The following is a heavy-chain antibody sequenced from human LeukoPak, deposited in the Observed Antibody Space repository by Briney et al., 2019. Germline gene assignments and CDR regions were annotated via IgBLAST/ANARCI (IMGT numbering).Heavy chain of an antibody. CDR1: GFTFSSYS. Sequence: PGGSLRLSCAASGFTFSSYSMNWVRQAPGKGLEWVSSISSSSSYIYYADSVKGRFTISRDNAKNSLYLQMNSLRAEDTAVYYCARGYGSGPHCDYWGQGTLVTVSS. CDR2: ISSSSSYI. D-gene: IGHD3-10*01. J-gene: IGHJ4*02. CDR3: ARGYGSGPHCDY. V-gene: IGHV3-21*01.